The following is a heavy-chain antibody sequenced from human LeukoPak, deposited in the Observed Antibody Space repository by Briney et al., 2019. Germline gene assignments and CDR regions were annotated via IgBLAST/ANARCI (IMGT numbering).Heavy chain of an antibody. CDR1: GFTFSDYY. CDR3: AKDMRSWYGGAFDI. D-gene: IGHD3-10*01. J-gene: IGHJ3*02. Sequence: GGSLRLSCAASGFTFSDYYMSWIRQAPGKGLEWVSYISSSGSTIYDADSVKGRFTISRDNAKNSLYLQMNSLRAEDTALYYCAKDMRSWYGGAFDIWGQGTMVTVSS. CDR2: ISSSGSTI. V-gene: IGHV3-11*01.